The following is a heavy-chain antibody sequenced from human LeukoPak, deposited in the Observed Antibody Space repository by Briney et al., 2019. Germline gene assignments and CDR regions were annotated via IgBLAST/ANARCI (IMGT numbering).Heavy chain of an antibody. V-gene: IGHV4-59*08. D-gene: IGHD6-13*01. CDR3: ARLVVSQAGTRSPNWFDP. Sequence: SETLSLTCTVSGGSISSYYWSWIRQPPGKGLEWIGYIYYSGSTNYNPSLKSRVTISVDTSKNQFPLKLSSVTAADTAVYYCARLVVSQAGTRSPNWFDPWGQGTLVTVSS. CDR1: GGSISSYY. CDR2: IYYSGST. J-gene: IGHJ5*02.